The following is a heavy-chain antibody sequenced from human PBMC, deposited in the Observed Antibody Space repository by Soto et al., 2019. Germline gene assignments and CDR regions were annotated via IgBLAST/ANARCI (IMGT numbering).Heavy chain of an antibody. CDR1: GFTFRSYS. Sequence: LSCATSGFTFRSYSMHRVPQAPGKGLEWVAVISYDGSNKYYADSVKGRFTISRDNSKNTLYLQMNSLRAEDTAVYYCARDFSRDGYNMGYWGQGTLDTVSS. D-gene: IGHD5-12*01. CDR3: ARDFSRDGYNMGY. J-gene: IGHJ4*02. CDR2: ISYDGSNK. V-gene: IGHV3-30-3*01.